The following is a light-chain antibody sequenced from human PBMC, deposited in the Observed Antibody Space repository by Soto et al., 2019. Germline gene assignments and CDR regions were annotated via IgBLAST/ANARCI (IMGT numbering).Light chain of an antibody. J-gene: IGKJ1*01. CDR1: QSVLHSPNNKNY. V-gene: IGKV4-1*01. CDR2: WAS. CDR3: QQYYTNSWS. Sequence: IVMTQSPDSLAVSLGERATINCKSSQSVLHSPNNKNYLAWYQHKPGQSPKMLIYWASFRESGVPDRFSGSGSGTDFTLTISSLQSEDVAVYYCQQYYTNSWSFGQGTKVDIK.